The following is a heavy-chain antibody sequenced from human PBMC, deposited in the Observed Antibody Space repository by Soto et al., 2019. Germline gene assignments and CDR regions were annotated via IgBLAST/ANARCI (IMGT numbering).Heavy chain of an antibody. J-gene: IGHJ3*02. Sequence: EVQLVQSGAEVKKPGESLKISCKGSGYSFTSYWIGWVRQMPGKGLEWMGIIYPGDSDTRYSPSFQGQVTISADKSISTAYQQWSILKASDIAMYYCARQSISYGYYVGDAFDIWGQVTMVTVSS. CDR2: IYPGDSDT. D-gene: IGHD4-17*01. CDR3: ARQSISYGYYVGDAFDI. CDR1: GYSFTSYW. V-gene: IGHV5-51*01.